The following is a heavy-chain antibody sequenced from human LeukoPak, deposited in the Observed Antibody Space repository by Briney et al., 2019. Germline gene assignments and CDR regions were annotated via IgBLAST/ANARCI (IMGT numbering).Heavy chain of an antibody. D-gene: IGHD3-22*01. V-gene: IGHV4-4*07. J-gene: IGHJ4*02. CDR2: IYMSGST. CDR1: AGSFSSYY. Sequence: PSETLSLTCTVSAGSFSSYYWNWIRQPAGKGLEWIGRIYMSGSTDYNPSLKGRVTMSVDTSKNHFSLKLRSVTAADTAMYYCARGRGYYQDYWGQGTLVTVSS. CDR3: ARGRGYYQDY.